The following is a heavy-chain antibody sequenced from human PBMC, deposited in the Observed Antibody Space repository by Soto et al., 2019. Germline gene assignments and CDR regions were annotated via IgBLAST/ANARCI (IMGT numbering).Heavy chain of an antibody. CDR1: GYTFTSYG. CDR2: ISAYNGNT. CDR3: ARREALYSSGWYDY. D-gene: IGHD6-19*01. J-gene: IGHJ4*02. V-gene: IGHV1-18*01. Sequence: GASVKVSCKASGYTFTSYGISWVRQAPGQGLEWMGWISAYNGNTNYAQKLQGRVTMTTDTSTSTAYMELRSLRSDDTAVYYCARREALYSSGWYDYWGQGTLVTVSS.